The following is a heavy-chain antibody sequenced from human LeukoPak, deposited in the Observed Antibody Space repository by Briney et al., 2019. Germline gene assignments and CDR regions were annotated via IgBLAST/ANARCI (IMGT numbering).Heavy chain of an antibody. Sequence: ASVKVSCKASGYTFTSYYMHWVRQAPGQGLEWMGIINPSGGSTSYAQKFQGRVTMTRDTSTSTVYMELSSLRSEDTAVYYCARGAMLRSIIVGATTRRGAFDIWGQGTMVTVSS. V-gene: IGHV1-46*01. J-gene: IGHJ3*02. CDR3: ARGAMLRSIIVGATTRRGAFDI. D-gene: IGHD1-26*01. CDR2: INPSGGST. CDR1: GYTFTSYY.